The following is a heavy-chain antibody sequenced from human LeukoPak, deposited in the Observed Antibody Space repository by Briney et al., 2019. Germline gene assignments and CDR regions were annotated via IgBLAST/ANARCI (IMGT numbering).Heavy chain of an antibody. CDR2: IYPGDSDT. V-gene: IGHV5-51*01. J-gene: IGHJ4*02. Sequence: GESLQISCQGFGYSFTSYWIGWVRQMPGKGLGWMGIIYPGDSDTRYSPSLQGQVTISADKSISTAYLQWNSLKASDTAMYFCARRDYGGKHFDYWGQGTLVTVSS. D-gene: IGHD4-23*01. CDR3: ARRDYGGKHFDY. CDR1: GYSFTSYW.